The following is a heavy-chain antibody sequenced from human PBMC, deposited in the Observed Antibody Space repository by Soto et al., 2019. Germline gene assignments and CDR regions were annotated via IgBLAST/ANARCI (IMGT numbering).Heavy chain of an antibody. CDR2: ISSSSSTI. Sequence: PGGSLRLSCAASGFTFSSYSMNWVRQAPGKGLEWVSYISSSSSTIYYADSVKGRFTISRDNAKNSLYLQMNSLRDEDTAAYYCARDRRPAHSSSWYVSSGYGMDVWGQGTTVTVSS. J-gene: IGHJ6*02. V-gene: IGHV3-48*02. CDR3: ARDRRPAHSSSWYVSSGYGMDV. CDR1: GFTFSSYS. D-gene: IGHD6-13*01.